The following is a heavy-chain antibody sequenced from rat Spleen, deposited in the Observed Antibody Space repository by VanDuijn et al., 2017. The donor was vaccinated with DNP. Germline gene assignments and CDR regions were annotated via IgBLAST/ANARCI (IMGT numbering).Heavy chain of an antibody. J-gene: IGHJ3*01. CDR2: ISYSGST. V-gene: IGHV3-1*01. CDR1: GYSITSHY. Sequence: EVQLQESGPGLVKPSQPLSLTCSVTGYSITSHYWGWIRKFPGIKMEWMGYISYSGSTSFKPSLKSRISITRDTSQNQFFLQLNSVNPEDTATYYCARSDSYGFPYWGQGTLVTVSS. CDR3: ARSDSYGFPY. D-gene: IGHD1-2*01.